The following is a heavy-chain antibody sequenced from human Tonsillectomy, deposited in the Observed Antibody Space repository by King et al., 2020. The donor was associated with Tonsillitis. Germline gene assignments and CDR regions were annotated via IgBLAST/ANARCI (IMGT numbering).Heavy chain of an antibody. Sequence: VQLVESGGGLVKPGGSLRLSCAASGFTFSSYSMNWVRQAPGKGLEWVSSISSSSSYIYYADSVKGRFTISRDNAKNSLYLQMNGLRAEDTAVYYCARGGYDFWSGFIDAFDIWGQGTMVTVSS. CDR1: GFTFSSYS. J-gene: IGHJ3*02. D-gene: IGHD3-3*01. V-gene: IGHV3-21*01. CDR3: ARGGYDFWSGFIDAFDI. CDR2: ISSSSSYI.